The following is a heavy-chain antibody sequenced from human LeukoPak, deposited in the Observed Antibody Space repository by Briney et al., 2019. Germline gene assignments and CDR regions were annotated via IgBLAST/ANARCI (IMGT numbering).Heavy chain of an antibody. V-gene: IGHV3-48*03. J-gene: IGHJ5*02. CDR2: ISSSGSTI. CDR1: AFTFSSYE. D-gene: IGHD3-9*01. CDR3: ARAPTKFRRDWFDP. Sequence: QTGGSLRLSCAASAFTFSSYEMNWNRQAPGKGLEWVSYISSSGSTIYYADSVKGRFTISRDNAKTSLYLQMNTLRVEDTAVYYCARAPTKFRRDWFDPWGQGTLVTVSS.